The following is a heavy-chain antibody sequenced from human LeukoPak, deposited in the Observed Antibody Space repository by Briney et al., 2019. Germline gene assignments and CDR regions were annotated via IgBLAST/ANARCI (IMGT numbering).Heavy chain of an antibody. V-gene: IGHV3-7*01. CDR3: ASAYSGSYYYYYYYMDV. CDR2: IKQDGSEK. J-gene: IGHJ6*03. Sequence: PGGSLRLSCAASGFTFSSYWMSWVRHAPGQGQEWVANIKQDGSEKYYVDSVKGRFTISRDNAKNSLYLQMISLRAEDRAVLYCASAYSGSYYYYYYYMDVWGKGTTVTVSS. CDR1: GFTFSSYW. D-gene: IGHD1-26*01.